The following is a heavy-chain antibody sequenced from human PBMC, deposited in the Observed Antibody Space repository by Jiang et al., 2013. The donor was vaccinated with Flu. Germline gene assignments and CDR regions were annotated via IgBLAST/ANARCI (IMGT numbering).Heavy chain of an antibody. CDR2: IIPILGIA. Sequence: GAEVKKPGSSVKVSCKASGGTFSSYTISWVRQAPGQGLEWMGRIIPILGIANYAQKFQGRVTITADKSTSTAYMELSSLRSEDTAVYYCARDFGEYSGYDDYWGQGTLVTVSS. J-gene: IGHJ4*02. V-gene: IGHV1-69*04. D-gene: IGHD5-12*01. CDR1: GGTFSSYT. CDR3: ARDFGEYSGYDDY.